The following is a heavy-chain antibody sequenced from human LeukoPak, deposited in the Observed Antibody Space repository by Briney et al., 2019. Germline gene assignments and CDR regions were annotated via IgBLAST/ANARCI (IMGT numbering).Heavy chain of an antibody. CDR3: AREGYDSSGYRGRSGNYYGMDV. J-gene: IGHJ6*02. Sequence: PGGSLRLSCAASGFTFSSYSMNWVRQAPGKGLEWVPTISSSSSYIYYADSVKGRFTISRDNAKNSLYLQMNSLRAEDTAVYYCAREGYDSSGYRGRSGNYYGMDVWGQGTTVTVSS. D-gene: IGHD3-22*01. CDR1: GFTFSSYS. V-gene: IGHV3-21*01. CDR2: ISSSSSYI.